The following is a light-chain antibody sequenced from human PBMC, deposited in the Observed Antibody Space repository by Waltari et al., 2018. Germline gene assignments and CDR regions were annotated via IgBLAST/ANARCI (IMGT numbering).Light chain of an antibody. Sequence: QSVLTQPPSASGAPGQSVTISCSGSSPNIGSNYVYWYQQLPGTAPKHLIYYSNQRPSGGPDRFSGSKSGTTASLAITGIRSEDEADYYCAAWDTSLSSGLFGGGTRLTVL. CDR3: AAWDTSLSSGL. CDR2: YSN. V-gene: IGLV1-47*02. J-gene: IGLJ2*01. CDR1: SPNIGSNY.